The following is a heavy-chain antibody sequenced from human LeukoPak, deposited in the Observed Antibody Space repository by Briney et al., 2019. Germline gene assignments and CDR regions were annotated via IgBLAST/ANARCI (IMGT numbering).Heavy chain of an antibody. CDR1: GFTFSSYW. CDR2: IKQDGSEK. J-gene: IGHJ3*02. Sequence: GGSLRVYCAASGFTFSSYWMSWVRQAPGKGLERVANIKQDGSEKYYVDSVKGRFTISRDNAKNSLYLQMNSLRAEDTAVYYCARDGKSNGYAFDIWGQGTMVTVSS. V-gene: IGHV3-7*01. D-gene: IGHD4-23*01. CDR3: ARDGKSNGYAFDI.